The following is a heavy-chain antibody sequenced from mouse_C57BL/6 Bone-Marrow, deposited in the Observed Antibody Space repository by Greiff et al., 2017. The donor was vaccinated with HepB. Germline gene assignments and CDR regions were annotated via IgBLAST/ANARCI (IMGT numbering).Heavy chain of an antibody. CDR3: ARSTMVRYFDV. D-gene: IGHD2-1*01. CDR2: IDPSDSYT. J-gene: IGHJ1*03. CDR1: GYTFTSYW. V-gene: IGHV1-69*01. Sequence: VQLQQPGAELVMPGASVKLSCKASGYTFTSYWMHWVKQRPGQGLEWIGEIDPSDSYTNYNQKFKGKSTLTVDKSSSTAYMQLSSLTSEDSAVYYCARSTMVRYFDVWGTGTTVTVSS.